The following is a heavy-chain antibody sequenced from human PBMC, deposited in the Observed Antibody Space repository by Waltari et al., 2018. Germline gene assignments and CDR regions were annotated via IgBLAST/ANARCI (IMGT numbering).Heavy chain of an antibody. V-gene: IGHV4-39*07. D-gene: IGHD6-19*01. CDR1: GVSISSSSYY. J-gene: IGHJ4*02. CDR2: IYYSGRT. CDR3: ARDPGGWGDY. Sequence: QLQLQESGPGLVKPSETLSLTCTVSGVSISSSSYYWCWIRQPPGKWLEWIGSIYYSGRTYYNPSLKSRVTISVDTYKNQFSLKLSSVTAADTAVYYCARDPGGWGDYWGQGTLVTVSS.